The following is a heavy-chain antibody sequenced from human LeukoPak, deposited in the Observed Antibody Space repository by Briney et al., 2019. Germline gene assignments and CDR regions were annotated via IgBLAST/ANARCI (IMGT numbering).Heavy chain of an antibody. CDR1: GAPSNGYI. V-gene: IGHV4-59*01. CDR3: ARDRRGSYYTFDL. J-gene: IGHJ4*03. CDR2: VSHTGAT. D-gene: IGHD1-26*01. Sequence: SETLSLTCSVSGAPSNGYIGNWVRQTPEKGLEWIGYVSHTGATTSNPTLKSRVSISIDTSKSQISLSMTSMTAADSALYYCARDRRGSYYTFDLWGPGTIVSVSA.